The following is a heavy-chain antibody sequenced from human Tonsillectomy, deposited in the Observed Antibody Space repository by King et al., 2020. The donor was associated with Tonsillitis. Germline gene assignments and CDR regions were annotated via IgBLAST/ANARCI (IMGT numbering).Heavy chain of an antibody. V-gene: IGHV3-30-3*01. D-gene: IGHD3-22*01. J-gene: IGHJ4*02. CDR1: RFTFSSYG. CDR3: ARDQSPGDSSGYLNY. CDR2: ISYDRSDK. Sequence: VQLVESGGGVVQPGRSLRLSCAASRFTFSSYGMHWVRQAPGKGLEWVAVISYDRSDKYYADSVKGRFTISRDNSKNSLYLQMHSLRPEDTAVYYCARDQSPGDSSGYLNYWGQGTLVTVSS.